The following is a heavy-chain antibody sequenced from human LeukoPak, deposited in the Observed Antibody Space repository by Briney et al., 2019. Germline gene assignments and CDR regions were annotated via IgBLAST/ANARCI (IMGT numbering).Heavy chain of an antibody. CDR2: INWNGGST. Sequence: PGGSLRLSCAASGFTFDDYGMSWVRQAPGKGLEWVSGINWNGGSTGYADSVKGRFTISRDNAKNSLYLQMNSLRAEDTALYYCASLAYVWGSYRYHAFDIWGQGTMVTVSS. V-gene: IGHV3-20*04. CDR3: ASLAYVWGSYRYHAFDI. CDR1: GFTFDDYG. D-gene: IGHD3-16*02. J-gene: IGHJ3*02.